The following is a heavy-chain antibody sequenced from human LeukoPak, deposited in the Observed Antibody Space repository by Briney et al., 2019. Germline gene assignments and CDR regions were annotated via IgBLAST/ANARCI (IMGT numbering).Heavy chain of an antibody. D-gene: IGHD6-19*01. CDR3: ARCSFDAFDI. V-gene: IGHV4-59*01. J-gene: IGHJ3*02. CDR1: GGSISSYY. CDR2: IYYSGST. Sequence: SETLSLTCTVSGGSISSYYWSWIRQPPGKGLEWIGYIYYSGSTNYNPSLKSRVTISVDTSKNQFSLKLSSVTAADTAVCYCARCSFDAFDIWGQGTMVTVSS.